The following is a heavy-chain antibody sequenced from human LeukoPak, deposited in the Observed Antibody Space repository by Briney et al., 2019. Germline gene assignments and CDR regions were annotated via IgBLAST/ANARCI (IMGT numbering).Heavy chain of an antibody. CDR1: RFTFSSYG. V-gene: IGHV3-30*18. Sequence: GGSLILSCAASRFTFSSYGMHWVRQAPGNGLEWVALISYDGSNKYYTDSVKGRFTISRDNSKNTLYLQMDSLRAEDTAVYYCAKDRGYSYGYFDYWGQGTLVTVSS. D-gene: IGHD5-18*01. CDR3: AKDRGYSYGYFDY. J-gene: IGHJ4*02. CDR2: ISYDGSNK.